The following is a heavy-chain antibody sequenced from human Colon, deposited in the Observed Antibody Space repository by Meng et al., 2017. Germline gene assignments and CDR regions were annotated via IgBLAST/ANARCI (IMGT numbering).Heavy chain of an antibody. CDR2: MYYSGST. D-gene: IGHD3-3*01. CDR1: GGSGSSGNYD. Sequence: QGRLWRSGPGLARPSATLSLSRTVSGGSGSSGNYDWNWLRRTPGKGPDGIAYMYYSGSTKYNPSINGRVTISVDTSKNQFALKLSSVTAADTAVYYCAGRPLEFDYWGQGTLVTVSS. J-gene: IGHJ4*02. V-gene: IGHV4-61*01. CDR3: AGRPLEFDY.